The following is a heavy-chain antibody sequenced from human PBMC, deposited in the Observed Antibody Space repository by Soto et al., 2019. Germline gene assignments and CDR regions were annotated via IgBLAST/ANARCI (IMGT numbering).Heavy chain of an antibody. CDR1: GYTFTSYG. CDR2: ISGYNGNT. Sequence: ASVKVSCKASGYTFTSYGFSWVRQAPGQGLEWMGWISGYNGNTNYAQKFQGRVTMTTDTATSTAYRELRSLRSDDAAVYYCASGATCCSSSSCFPFFYWFDPWGQGTLVTVSS. CDR3: ASGATCCSSSSCFPFFYWFDP. D-gene: IGHD2-2*01. V-gene: IGHV1-18*04. J-gene: IGHJ5*02.